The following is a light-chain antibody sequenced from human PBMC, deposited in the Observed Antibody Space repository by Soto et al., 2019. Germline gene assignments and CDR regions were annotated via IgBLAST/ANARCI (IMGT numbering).Light chain of an antibody. Sequence: DIQMTQSAATLSASVGDRVTITCRASHSTSRWLTWYQQKPGKAPKVLIYDASSLESGVPSRFSGSGSGTDFTLTISSLQPEDFATYYCQQTYSGPLTFGGRTKVDVK. CDR1: HSTSRW. CDR2: DAS. V-gene: IGKV1-5*01. CDR3: QQTYSGPLT. J-gene: IGKJ4*01.